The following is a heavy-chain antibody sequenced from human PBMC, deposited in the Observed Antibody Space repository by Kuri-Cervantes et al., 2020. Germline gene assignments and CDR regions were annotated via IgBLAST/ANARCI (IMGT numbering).Heavy chain of an antibody. CDR2: MNPNSGNT. V-gene: IGHV1-8*01. D-gene: IGHD1-7*01. J-gene: IGHJ4*02. CDR1: GYTFTSYD. CDR3: ARVGGELRPDDY. Sequence: ASVKVSCKASGYTFTSYDINWVRQATGQGLEWMGWMNPNSGNTGYAQKFQGRVTMTTDTSTSTAYMELRSLRSDDTAVYYCARVGGELRPDDYWGQGTLVTVSS.